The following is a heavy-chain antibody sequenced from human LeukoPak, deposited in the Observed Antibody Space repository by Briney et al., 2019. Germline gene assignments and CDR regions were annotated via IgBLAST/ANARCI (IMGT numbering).Heavy chain of an antibody. CDR3: ARDRQDPVLRYFDWLGSSPYYFDY. CDR2: ISSSSSYI. Sequence: GGSLRLSCAAPGFTFSSYSMNWVRQAPGKGLEWVSSISSSSSYIYYADSVKGRFTISRDNAKNSLYLQMNSLRAEDTAVYYCARDRQDPVLRYFDWLGSSPYYFDYWGQGTLVTVSS. D-gene: IGHD3-9*01. J-gene: IGHJ4*02. CDR1: GFTFSSYS. V-gene: IGHV3-21*01.